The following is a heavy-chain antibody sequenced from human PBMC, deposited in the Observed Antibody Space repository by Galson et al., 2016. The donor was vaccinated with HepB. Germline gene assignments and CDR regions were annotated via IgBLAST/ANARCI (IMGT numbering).Heavy chain of an antibody. J-gene: IGHJ5*02. D-gene: IGHD2-21*01. Sequence: QSGAEVKKPGESLKISCQGSGYNFATSWIGWVRQMPGKGLEWMGLIYPGDSDARYSPSLQGQVTMSVDKSISTAYLQWSSLKASDTAIYYGARHCGHCTPEACSPFGFDPWGQGTLVTVSS. CDR1: GYNFATSW. CDR3: ARHCGHCTPEACSPFGFDP. V-gene: IGHV5-51*01. CDR2: IYPGDSDA.